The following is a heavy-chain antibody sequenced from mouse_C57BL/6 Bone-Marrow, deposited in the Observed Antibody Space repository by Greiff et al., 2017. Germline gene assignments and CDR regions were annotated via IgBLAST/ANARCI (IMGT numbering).Heavy chain of an antibody. V-gene: IGHV5-6*01. CDR1: GFTFSSYG. J-gene: IGHJ4*01. CDR2: ISSGGSYT. Sequence: VNLVESGGDLVKPGGSLKLSCAASGFTFSSYGMSWVRQTPDKRLEWVATISSGGSYTYYPDSVKGRFTISRDNAKNTLYLQVSSLKSEDTAMYYCARQGRGYAMDYWGQGTSVTGSS. CDR3: ARQGRGYAMDY.